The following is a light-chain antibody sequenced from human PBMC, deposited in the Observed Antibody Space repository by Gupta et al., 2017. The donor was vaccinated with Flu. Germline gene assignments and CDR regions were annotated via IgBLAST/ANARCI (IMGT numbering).Light chain of an antibody. CDR3: QQSYSTSYS. Sequence: DIQMTQSPSSLSASVGDRVTITCRASQSITRYLNWYQQKPGEVPRVVIYDASKLQSGVPSRFSGSGSATDYTLTISSRQPEDSGTYYGQQSYSTSYSFGQGTKLEIK. J-gene: IGKJ2*03. CDR1: QSITRY. V-gene: IGKV1-39*01. CDR2: DAS.